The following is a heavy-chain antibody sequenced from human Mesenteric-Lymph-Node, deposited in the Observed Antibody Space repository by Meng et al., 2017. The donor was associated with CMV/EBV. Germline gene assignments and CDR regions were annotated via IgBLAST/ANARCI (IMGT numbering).Heavy chain of an antibody. D-gene: IGHD3-3*01. CDR3: ARDRDFRSGHHPAAFDM. CDR2: ISSGGFSI. CDR1: GFTFSDYH. J-gene: IGHJ3*02. V-gene: IGHV3-11*01. Sequence: GESLKISCAASGFTFSDYHLSWIRQAPGKGLEWVSHISSGGFSIYYADSVKGRFTISRDNAKNSLYLEMNSLRAEDTAVYYCARDRDFRSGHHPAAFDMWGQGTMVTVSS.